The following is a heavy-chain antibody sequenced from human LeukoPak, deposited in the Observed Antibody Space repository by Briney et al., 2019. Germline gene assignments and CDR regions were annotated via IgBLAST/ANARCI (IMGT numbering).Heavy chain of an antibody. CDR2: IYYSGST. Sequence: IGYIYYSGSTNYNPSLKSRVTISVDTSKNQFSLKLSSVTAADTAVYYCARSASSGYYYLWGQGTLVTVSS. CDR3: ARSASSGYYYL. V-gene: IGHV4-59*08. D-gene: IGHD3-22*01. J-gene: IGHJ4*02.